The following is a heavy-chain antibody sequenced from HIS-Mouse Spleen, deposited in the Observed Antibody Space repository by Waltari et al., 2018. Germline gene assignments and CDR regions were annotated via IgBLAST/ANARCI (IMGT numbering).Heavy chain of an antibody. D-gene: IGHD7-27*01. J-gene: IGHJ4*02. Sequence: QVQLQESGPGLVKPSQTLSLTCPVSGCSISSGGYYWTWIRQHPGKGLEWIGYIYYSGSTYYNPSLKSRVTISVDTSKNQFSLKLSSVTAADTAVYYCARRNWGSYFDYWGQGTLVTVSS. V-gene: IGHV4-31*03. CDR2: IYYSGST. CDR1: GCSISSGGYY. CDR3: ARRNWGSYFDY.